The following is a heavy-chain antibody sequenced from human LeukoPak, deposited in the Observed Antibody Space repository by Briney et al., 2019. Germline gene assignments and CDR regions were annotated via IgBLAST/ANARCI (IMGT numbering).Heavy chain of an antibody. CDR1: GDSVSSINGA. J-gene: IGHJ4*02. CDR2: TYYRSKWYN. V-gene: IGHV6-1*01. CDR3: ARDLGNSGWYTFDY. Sequence: KPSETLSLTCAISGDSVSSINGAWTWIRQSPSRGLEWLGRTYYRSKWYNDYVESMKGRITISPVTSKNQFSLHLNSVTPEDTAVYYCARDLGNSGWYTFDYWGQGTLVTVSS. D-gene: IGHD6-19*01.